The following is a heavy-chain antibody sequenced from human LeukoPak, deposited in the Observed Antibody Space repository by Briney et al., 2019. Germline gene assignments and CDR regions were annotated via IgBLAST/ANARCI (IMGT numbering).Heavy chain of an antibody. CDR3: ARGVYSNYQSDY. CDR1: GGSISSYY. J-gene: IGHJ4*02. Sequence: SETLSLTCTVSGGSISSYYWSWIRQPPGKGLEWIGYIYYSGSTNYNPSLKSRVTISVDTSKNQFSLKLSSVTAADTAVYYCARGVYSNYQSDYWGQGTLVTVSS. D-gene: IGHD4-11*01. CDR2: IYYSGST. V-gene: IGHV4-59*01.